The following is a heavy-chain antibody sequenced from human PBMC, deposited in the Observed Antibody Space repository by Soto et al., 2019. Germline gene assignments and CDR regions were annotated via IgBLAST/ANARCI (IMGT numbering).Heavy chain of an antibody. D-gene: IGHD6-13*01. CDR2: IKQDGSEK. CDR3: AREAVGIAAVDYYYYYGMDV. V-gene: IGHV3-7*05. CDR1: GFTFSSYW. Sequence: PGGSLRLSCAASGFTFSSYWMSWVRQAPGKGLEWVANIKQDGSEKYYVDSVKGRFTISRDNAKNSLYLQMNSLRAEDTAVYYCAREAVGIAAVDYYYYYGMDVWGQGTTVTVSS. J-gene: IGHJ6*02.